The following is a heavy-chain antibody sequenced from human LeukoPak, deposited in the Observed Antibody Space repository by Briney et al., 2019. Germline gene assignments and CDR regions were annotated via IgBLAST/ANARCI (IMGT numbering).Heavy chain of an antibody. CDR2: ISVSCGTT. D-gene: IGHD6-13*01. J-gene: IGHJ4*02. V-gene: IGHV3-23*01. CDR3: SRVRANWYEDY. Sequence: GGSLRLSCAAAGFTFSNYPMRWVRQAPGEGLEWVSAISVSCGTTYYADSVTGRFTVSRDNFKNTLYLQMNSLRAEDTAVYYCSRVRANWYEDYWGQGTLVTVTS. CDR1: GFTFSNYP.